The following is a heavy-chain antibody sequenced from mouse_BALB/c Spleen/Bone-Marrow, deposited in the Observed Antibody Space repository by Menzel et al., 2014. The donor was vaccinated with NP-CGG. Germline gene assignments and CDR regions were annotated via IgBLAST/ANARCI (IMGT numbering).Heavy chain of an antibody. D-gene: IGHD2-4*01. Sequence: DLVKPGASVKLSCKASGYTFTSYWINWIKQRPGQGLEWIGRFAPGSGNTHYNEMFKGKATLTVDTSSSTAYIQLSSLSSEDSAVYFCARARSTVITTWYFDVWGAGTRSPSPQ. CDR1: GYTFTSYW. CDR2: FAPGSGNT. J-gene: IGHJ1*01. CDR3: ARARSTVITTWYFDV. V-gene: IGHV1S41*01.